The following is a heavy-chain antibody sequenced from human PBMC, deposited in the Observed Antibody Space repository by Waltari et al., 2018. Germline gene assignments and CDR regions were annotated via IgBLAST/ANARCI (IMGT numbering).Heavy chain of an antibody. CDR1: GYTFTSYG. Sequence: QVQLVQSGAEVKKPGASVKVSCKASGYTFTSYGISWVRQAPGQGLEWRGWISAENGNTDCARRREGRVTMTTDTSTSTAYMELRSLGSDDTAVYYCARDRDEYYDFWSGYPYYFDYWGQGTLVTVSS. V-gene: IGHV1-18*01. CDR3: ARDRDEYYDFWSGYPYYFDY. D-gene: IGHD3-3*01. J-gene: IGHJ4*02. CDR2: ISAENGNT.